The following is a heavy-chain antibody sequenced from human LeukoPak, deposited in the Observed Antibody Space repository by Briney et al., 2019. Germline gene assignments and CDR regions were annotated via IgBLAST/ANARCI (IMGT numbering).Heavy chain of an antibody. Sequence: SQTLSLTCTVSGGSISSGGYYWSWIRQHPGKGLEWIGYIYYSGSTYYNPSLKSRVTISVDTSKNQFSLKLSSVTAADTAVYYCARDRLGYCSSTSCRWFDPWGQGTLVTASS. CDR1: GGSISSGGYY. D-gene: IGHD2-2*01. V-gene: IGHV4-31*03. CDR2: IYYSGST. J-gene: IGHJ5*02. CDR3: ARDRLGYCSSTSCRWFDP.